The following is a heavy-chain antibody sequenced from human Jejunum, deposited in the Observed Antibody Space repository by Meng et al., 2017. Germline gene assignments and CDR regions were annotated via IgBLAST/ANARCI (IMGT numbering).Heavy chain of an antibody. CDR2: VWPSGAT. CDR1: GVSTTAPFY. CDR3: ARAIRERYFDS. V-gene: IGHV4-4*02. D-gene: IGHD1-14*01. J-gene: IGHJ4*02. Sequence: QVQLQESGPGLVKPSGTLSLTCTVSGVSTTAPFYWTWIRQAPGKGLEWIGEVWPSGATYYNPSLSSRITISIDTSNYQFSLEVAFLTAADTAVYYCARAIRERYFDSWGQGTLVTVSS.